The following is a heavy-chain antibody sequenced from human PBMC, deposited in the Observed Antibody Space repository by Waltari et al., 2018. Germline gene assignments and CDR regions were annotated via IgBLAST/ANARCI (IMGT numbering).Heavy chain of an antibody. D-gene: IGHD1-1*01. V-gene: IGHV3-73*01. CDR1: GFSFSGST. CDR2: IRRQPFNYAT. J-gene: IGHJ4*02. Sequence: VQVVESGGGLVQPGGSLKLSCATSGFSFSGSTIHWVRQTSGRGLEWVGRIRRQPFNYATAYSESVKGRFTISRDDSKNTAYLQMNNLMTEDTAVYYCSGGEVTGTDFWGQGTLVTVSS. CDR3: SGGEVTGTDF.